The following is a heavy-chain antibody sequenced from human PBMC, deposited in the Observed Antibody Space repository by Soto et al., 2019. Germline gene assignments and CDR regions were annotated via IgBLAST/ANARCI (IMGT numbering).Heavy chain of an antibody. D-gene: IGHD2-15*01. CDR1: GGSISSYY. J-gene: IGHJ4*02. Sequence: PSQTLSLTCTVSGGSISSYYWRWIRQPPGKGLEWIGYIYYSGSTNYNPSLKSRVTISVDTSKNQFSLKLSSVTAADTAVYYCARRQDGYFDYWGQGTLVTVSS. CDR2: IYYSGST. CDR3: ARRQDGYFDY. V-gene: IGHV4-59*01.